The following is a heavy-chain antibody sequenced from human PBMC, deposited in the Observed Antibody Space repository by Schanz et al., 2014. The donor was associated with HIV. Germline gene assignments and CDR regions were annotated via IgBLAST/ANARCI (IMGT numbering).Heavy chain of an antibody. V-gene: IGHV3-23*01. CDR1: GFTFNNYA. CDR2: ISESGGRT. CDR3: ARGQPLVQRWFDP. D-gene: IGHD6-13*01. J-gene: IGHJ5*02. Sequence: EVQLLESGGGLEQPGGSLRLSCVASGFTFNNYAMTWVRQAPGKGLEWVSSISESGGRTYYADSVNGRFTISRDNSKNTLYLQMNSLRPEDTAVYYCARGQPLVQRWFDPWGQGTLVTVSS.